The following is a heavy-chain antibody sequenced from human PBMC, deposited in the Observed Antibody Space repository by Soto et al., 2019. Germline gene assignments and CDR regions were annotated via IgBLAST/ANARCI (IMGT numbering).Heavy chain of an antibody. CDR2: TYYRSKWYN. Sequence: PSYTLSLTCAISGDSVSRNSAAWHWSRQSPARGPEWLGRTYYRSKWYNDYAVSVKSRISINPDTSKNQFSLQLNSVTPEDTAVYYCARAPGGIDDFDIWGQGTMVTVSS. V-gene: IGHV6-1*01. CDR1: GDSVSRNSAA. J-gene: IGHJ3*02. D-gene: IGHD3-16*01. CDR3: ARAPGGIDDFDI.